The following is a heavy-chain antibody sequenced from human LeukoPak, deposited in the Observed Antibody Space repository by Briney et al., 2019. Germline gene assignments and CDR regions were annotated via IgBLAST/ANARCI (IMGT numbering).Heavy chain of an antibody. J-gene: IGHJ6*02. CDR2: IYHSGST. CDR3: ARHPTGSGRTNGVDV. V-gene: IGHV4-59*08. Sequence: PSETLSLTCTVSGGSMSNYYWSWIRQPPGRRLEWIGYIYHSGSTNYNPSLNSRVTISIDTSKNQFSLNLSPVTAADTAVYYCARHPTGSGRTNGVDVWGQGTTVTVSS. D-gene: IGHD3-10*01. CDR1: GGSMSNYY.